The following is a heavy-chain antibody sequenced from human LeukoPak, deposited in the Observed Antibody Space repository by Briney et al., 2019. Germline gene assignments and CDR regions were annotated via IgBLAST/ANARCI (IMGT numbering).Heavy chain of an antibody. CDR1: GFTFSNYW. V-gene: IGHV3-7*02. D-gene: IGHD3-16*01. J-gene: IGHJ4*02. CDR2: IKQDGSES. Sequence: PGGSLRLSCAASGFTFSNYWMSWVRQAPGKGLEWVANIKQDGSESKYVDSVKGRFTISRDNAKNSLYLQMNSLRAEDTAVYYCARRWVFDYWGQGTLVTVSS. CDR3: ARRWVFDY.